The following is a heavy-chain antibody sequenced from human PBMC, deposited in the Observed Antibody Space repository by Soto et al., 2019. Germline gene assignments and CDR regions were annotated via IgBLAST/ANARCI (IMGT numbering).Heavy chain of an antibody. Sequence: PSETLSLTCTFSVGSISSSSYYWGWIRQPPGKGLEWIGSIYYSGSTYYNPSLKSRVTISVDTSKNQFSLKLSSVTAADTAVYYCARHESEDIVVVPAALQGGWFDPWGQGTLVTVSS. CDR2: IYYSGST. V-gene: IGHV4-39*01. D-gene: IGHD2-2*02. CDR1: VGSISSSSYY. J-gene: IGHJ5*02. CDR3: ARHESEDIVVVPAALQGGWFDP.